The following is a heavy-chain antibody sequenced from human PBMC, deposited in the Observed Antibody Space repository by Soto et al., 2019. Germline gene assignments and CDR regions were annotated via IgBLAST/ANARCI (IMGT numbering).Heavy chain of an antibody. CDR1: GGSFSGYY. Sequence: SDTLSLTCAVYGGSFSGYYWSWIRQPPGKGLEWIGEINHSGSTNYNPSLKSRVTISVDTSKNQFSLKLSSVTAADTAVYYCARGLVKPLDCSSTSCPYNWFDPWGQGTRVNVS. CDR2: INHSGST. CDR3: ARGLVKPLDCSSTSCPYNWFDP. D-gene: IGHD2-2*01. J-gene: IGHJ5*02. V-gene: IGHV4-34*01.